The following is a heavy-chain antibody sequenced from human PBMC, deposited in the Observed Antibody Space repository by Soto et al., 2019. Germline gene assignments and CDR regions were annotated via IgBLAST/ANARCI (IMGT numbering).Heavy chain of an antibody. D-gene: IGHD2-2*01. CDR2: ISSSSSYI. Sequence: PGGSLRLSCAASGFSFSSYSMNWVRQAPGKGLEWVSSISSSSSYIYYADSVKGRFTISRDNAKNSLYLQMNSLRAEDTAVYYCAKDKFGCISTSCYQPLDYWGQGTLVTVSS. V-gene: IGHV3-21*01. CDR3: AKDKFGCISTSCYQPLDY. CDR1: GFSFSSYS. J-gene: IGHJ4*02.